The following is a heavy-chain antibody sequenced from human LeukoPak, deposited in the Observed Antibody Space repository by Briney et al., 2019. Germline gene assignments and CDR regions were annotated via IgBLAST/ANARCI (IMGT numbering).Heavy chain of an antibody. CDR3: ARDGYSSGWHPRGYYYYGMDV. D-gene: IGHD6-19*01. V-gene: IGHV4-30-4*01. CDR1: GVSISSGDYY. CDR2: IYYSGST. J-gene: IGHJ6*02. Sequence: SQTLSLTCTVSGVSISSGDYYWSWIRQPPGKGLEWIGYIYYSGSTYYNPSLKSRVTISVDTSKNQFSLKLSSVTAADTAVYYCARDGYSSGWHPRGYYYYGMDVWGQGTTVTVSS.